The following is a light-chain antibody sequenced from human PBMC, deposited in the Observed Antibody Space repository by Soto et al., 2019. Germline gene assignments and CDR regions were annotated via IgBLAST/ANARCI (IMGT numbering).Light chain of an antibody. CDR2: AAS. J-gene: IGKJ5*01. CDR1: QGISSY. CDR3: QQYYSYRPIT. Sequence: AIRMTQSLSSLSASTGDRVTITCRASQGISSYLAWYQQKPGKAPKLLIYAASTLQSGVPSRFSGSGSGTDFTLTISCLQSEDFATYYCQQYYSYRPITFGQGTRLEI. V-gene: IGKV1-8*01.